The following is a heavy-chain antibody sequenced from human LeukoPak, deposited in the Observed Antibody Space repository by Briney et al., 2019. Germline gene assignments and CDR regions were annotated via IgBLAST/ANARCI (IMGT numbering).Heavy chain of an antibody. D-gene: IGHD2-2*01. CDR3: ARGPIIDIAIVPAADEYYYMDV. CDR2: IIPNTGGT. V-gene: IGHV1-2*02. CDR1: GYKFIDYF. J-gene: IGHJ6*03. Sequence: ASVKVSCKASGYKFIDYFIHWVRQAPGQGLEWMGWIIPNTGGTNYAQKFQGRVTLTRDTSTSTAYMELSRLKSDDTAVYYCARGPIIDIAIVPAADEYYYMDVWGKGTTVTVSS.